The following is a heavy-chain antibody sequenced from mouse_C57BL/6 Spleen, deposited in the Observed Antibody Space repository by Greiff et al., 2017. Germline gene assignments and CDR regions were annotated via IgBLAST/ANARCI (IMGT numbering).Heavy chain of an antibody. CDR3: ARRPDYGSSYVAMDY. V-gene: IGHV14-2*01. D-gene: IGHD1-1*01. Sequence: VQLKESGAELVKPGASVKLSCTASGFNIKDYYMHWVKQRTQQGLEWIGRIAPEDGETKYAPKFPGKATITADTSSNTAYLQLSSLTSEDTAVYYCARRPDYGSSYVAMDYWGQGTSVTGSS. CDR1: GFNIKDYY. J-gene: IGHJ4*01. CDR2: IAPEDGET.